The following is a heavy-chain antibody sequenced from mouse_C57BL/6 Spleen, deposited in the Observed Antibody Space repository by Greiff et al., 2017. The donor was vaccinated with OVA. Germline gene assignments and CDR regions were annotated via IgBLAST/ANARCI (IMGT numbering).Heavy chain of an antibody. CDR2: ISSGGSYT. Sequence: EVKLQESGGDLVKPGGSLKLSCAASGFTFSSYGMSWVRQTPDKRLEWVATISSGGSYTYYPDSVKGRFTISRDNAKNTLYLQMSSLKSEDTAMYYCARHWITTVVALWYFDVWGTGTTVTVSS. D-gene: IGHD1-1*01. CDR1: GFTFSSYG. J-gene: IGHJ1*03. CDR3: ARHWITTVVALWYFDV. V-gene: IGHV5-6*01.